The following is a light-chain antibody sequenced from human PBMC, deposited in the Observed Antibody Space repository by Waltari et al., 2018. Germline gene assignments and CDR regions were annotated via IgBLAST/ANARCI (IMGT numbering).Light chain of an antibody. Sequence: EIVMTQSPATLSVSPGERATLSCRASQSVSSDLAWYQQTSGQAPRLLIYAASNRATGIPARFKGSGSGTEFTLTISSLQSGDSAVYYCQQYNNWPLTFGQGTKVEIK. V-gene: IGKV3-15*01. CDR3: QQYNNWPLT. J-gene: IGKJ1*01. CDR2: AAS. CDR1: QSVSSD.